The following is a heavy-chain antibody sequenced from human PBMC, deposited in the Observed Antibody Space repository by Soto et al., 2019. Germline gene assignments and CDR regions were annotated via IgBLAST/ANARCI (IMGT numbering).Heavy chain of an antibody. D-gene: IGHD2-2*01. CDR1: GFTFSSYA. J-gene: IGHJ5*02. CDR2: ISGSGGST. CDR3: ATEPLIVVVPAARNWFDP. Sequence: EVQLLESGGGLVQPGGSLRLSCAASGFTFSSYAMSWVRQAPGKGLEWVSAISGSGGSTYYADSVKGRFTISRDNSKNTLYLQMNSLRAEDTAVYYCATEPLIVVVPAARNWFDPWGQGTLVTVSS. V-gene: IGHV3-23*01.